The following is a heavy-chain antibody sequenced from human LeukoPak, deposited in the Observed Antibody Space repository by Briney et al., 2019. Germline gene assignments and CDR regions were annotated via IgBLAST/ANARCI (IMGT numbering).Heavy chain of an antibody. Sequence: SQTLSLTCTVSGGSISSGDYYWSWIRQPPGKGLEWIGYIYYSGSTYYNPSLKSRVTISVDTSKNQFSLKLSSVTAADTAVYYCARDDYGGGWFDPWGQGTLVTVSS. CDR1: GGSISSGDYY. CDR2: IYYSGST. D-gene: IGHD4-23*01. CDR3: ARDDYGGGWFDP. J-gene: IGHJ5*02. V-gene: IGHV4-30-4*01.